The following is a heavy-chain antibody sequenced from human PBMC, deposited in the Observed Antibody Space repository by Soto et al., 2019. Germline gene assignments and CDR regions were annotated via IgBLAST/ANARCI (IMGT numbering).Heavy chain of an antibody. D-gene: IGHD6-6*01. CDR2: IYYSGST. Sequence: QVQLQESGPGLVKPSETLSLTCTVCGGSISSYYWSWIRQPPGKGLEWLGYIYYSGSTNYNPSLKSRDTISVDTYKNQFSLNLRSETAADAAVYYCERSSSSWFGPWGQGNLATVSS. J-gene: IGHJ5*02. V-gene: IGHV4-59*01. CDR3: ERSSSSWFGP. CDR1: GGSISSYY.